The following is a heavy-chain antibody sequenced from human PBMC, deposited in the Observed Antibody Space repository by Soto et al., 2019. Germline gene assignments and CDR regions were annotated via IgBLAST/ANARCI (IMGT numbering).Heavy chain of an antibody. CDR2: ISGSGGST. V-gene: IGHV3-23*01. D-gene: IGHD3-3*01. Sequence: PGGSLRLSCAASGFTFSSYAMSWVRQAPGKGLEWVSAISGSGGSTYYADSVKGRFTISRDNSKNTLYLQMNSLRAEDTAVYYCAKVPIRYYDFWSGYYRVPVSYYYMDVWGKGTTVTVSS. CDR3: AKVPIRYYDFWSGYYRVPVSYYYMDV. CDR1: GFTFSSYA. J-gene: IGHJ6*03.